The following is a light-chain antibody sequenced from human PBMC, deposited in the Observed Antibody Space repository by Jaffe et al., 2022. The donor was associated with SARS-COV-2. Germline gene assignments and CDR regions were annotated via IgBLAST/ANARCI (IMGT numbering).Light chain of an antibody. CDR2: GAS. CDR1: QSVGSTF. J-gene: IGKJ3*01. Sequence: EIVLTQSPGTLSLSPGERATLSCRASQSVGSTFLAWYQQRPGQAPRLLIYGASSRATGVSDRFSGSGSGTDFTLTISRLEPEDFAVYYCQQYGSSPVTFGPGTKVDVK. V-gene: IGKV3-20*01. CDR3: QQYGSSPVT.